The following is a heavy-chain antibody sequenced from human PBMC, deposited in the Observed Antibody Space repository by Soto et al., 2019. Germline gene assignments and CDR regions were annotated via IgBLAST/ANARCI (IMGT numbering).Heavy chain of an antibody. CDR1: GGSISSYY. CDR3: VCWPYDYGDYLLSD. V-gene: IGHV4-59*01. J-gene: IGHJ4*01. D-gene: IGHD4-17*01. CDR2: IYYSGST. Sequence: SETLSLTCTVSGGSISSYYWSWIRQPPGKGLEWIGYIYYSGSTNYNPSLKSRVTISVDTSKNQFSPKLSSVTAADTAVYYCVCWPYDYGDYLLSDWGQGSLVPVSS.